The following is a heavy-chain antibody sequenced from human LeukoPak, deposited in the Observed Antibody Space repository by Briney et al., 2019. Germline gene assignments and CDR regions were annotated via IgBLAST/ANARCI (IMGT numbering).Heavy chain of an antibody. V-gene: IGHV1-69*02. CDR1: GYTFTSYY. CDR3: ARGSSTLADY. J-gene: IGHJ4*02. Sequence: SVKVSCKASGYTFTSYYMHWVRQAPGQGLEWMGRIIPILGIANYAQKFQGRVTITADKSTSTAYMELSSLRSEDTAVYYCARGSSTLADYWGQGTLVTVSS. CDR2: IIPILGIA. D-gene: IGHD4-17*01.